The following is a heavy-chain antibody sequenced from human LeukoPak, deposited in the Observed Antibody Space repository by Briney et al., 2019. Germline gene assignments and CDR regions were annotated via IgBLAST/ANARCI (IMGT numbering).Heavy chain of an antibody. V-gene: IGHV3-11*03. J-gene: IGHJ4*02. D-gene: IGHD6-13*01. CDR1: GFTFSDYY. CDR2: ISSSSSYT. CDR3: ARPGIAAAESYFDY. Sequence: GGSLRLSCAASGFTFSDYYMTWIRQAPGKGLEWGSSISSSSSYTNYADSVKGRFTISRDNAETSLYLQMNSLRAEDTAVYYCARPGIAAAESYFDYWGQGTLVTVSS.